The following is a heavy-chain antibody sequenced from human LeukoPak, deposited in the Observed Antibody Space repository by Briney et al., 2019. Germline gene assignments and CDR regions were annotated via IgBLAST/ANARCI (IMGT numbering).Heavy chain of an antibody. V-gene: IGHV3-23*01. D-gene: IGHD6-19*01. CDR1: GFTFSSYA. Sequence: GGSRRLSCAASGFTFSSYAMSWVRQAAGKGLEWVSTISDSGVSTYYADSVKGRFTISRDNSKNTLYMQMNSLRAGDTAVYYCAKDLSSSGFRIDYWGQGTLVTVSS. CDR3: AKDLSSSGFRIDY. J-gene: IGHJ4*02. CDR2: ISDSGVST.